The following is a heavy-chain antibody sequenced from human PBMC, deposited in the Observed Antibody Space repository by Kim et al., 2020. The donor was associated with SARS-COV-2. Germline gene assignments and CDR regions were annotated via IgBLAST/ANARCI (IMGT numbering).Heavy chain of an antibody. V-gene: IGHV4-59*08. J-gene: IGHJ4*01. CDR3: ARHFMQWLAPTGAFFDY. Sequence: ETLSLTCTVSGGSISSYYWSWIRQPPGKGLEWIGYIYYSGTTNYNPSLESRVTVSVDTSKNQFSLKVTSVTAADTAVYYCARHFMQWLAPTGAFFDYWG. CDR1: GGSISSYY. CDR2: IYYSGTT. D-gene: IGHD6-19*01.